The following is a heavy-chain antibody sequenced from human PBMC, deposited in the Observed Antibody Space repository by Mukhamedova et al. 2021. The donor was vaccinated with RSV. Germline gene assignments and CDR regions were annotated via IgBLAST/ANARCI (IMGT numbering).Heavy chain of an antibody. V-gene: IGHV1-46*01. CDR3: ARAYDSSGYQYYFDY. Sequence: QWYQRRVTMTRDTSTSTVYMEPSSLRSEDTAVYYCARAYDSSGYQYYFDYWGQGTLVTVSS. D-gene: IGHD3-22*01. J-gene: IGHJ4*02.